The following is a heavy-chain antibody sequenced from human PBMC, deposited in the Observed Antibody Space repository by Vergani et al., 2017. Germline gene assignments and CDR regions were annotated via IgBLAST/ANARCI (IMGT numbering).Heavy chain of an antibody. CDR3: ARVGSTTTVXTPGVNSYYYGMDV. Sequence: QVQLQESGPGLVKPSETLSLTCTVSGGSVSSGSYYWSWIRQPPGKGLEWIGYIYYSGSTNYNPSLKSRVTISVDTSKNQFSLKLSSVTAADTAVYYCARVGSTTTVXTPGVNSYYYGMDVWGQGTTVTVSS. V-gene: IGHV4-61*01. CDR1: GGSVSSGSYY. J-gene: IGHJ6*02. CDR2: IYYSGST. D-gene: IGHD4-23*01.